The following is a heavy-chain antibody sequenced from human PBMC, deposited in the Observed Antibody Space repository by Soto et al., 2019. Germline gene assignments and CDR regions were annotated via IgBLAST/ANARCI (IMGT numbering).Heavy chain of an antibody. CDR3: ATQRSIAAAGTAPFDY. V-gene: IGHV1-3*01. J-gene: IGHJ4*02. D-gene: IGHD6-13*01. CDR2: INAGNGNT. Sequence: ASVKVSCKTSGYTFTTCSIHWVRQAPGQRLEWMGWINAGNGNTKYSQKFQGRVTITRDTSASTAYMELSSLRSEDTAVYYCATQRSIAAAGTAPFDYWGQGTLVTVSS. CDR1: GYTFTTCS.